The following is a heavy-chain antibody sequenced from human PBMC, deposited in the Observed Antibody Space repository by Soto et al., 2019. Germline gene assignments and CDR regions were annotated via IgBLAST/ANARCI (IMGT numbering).Heavy chain of an antibody. V-gene: IGHV4-38-2*01. CDR2: IYRSGNT. Sequence: SETLSLTCGVSGYSIDTNYYWGWIRQPPGKGLEWIGSIYRSGNTYYNSSLKGRVTISLDTAKNQFSLKLRSVTAADTAVYYCARSINYYDSHGDPQDCRFDPWTQGTL. CDR3: ARSINYYDSHGDPQDCRFDP. J-gene: IGHJ5*02. CDR1: GYSIDTNYY. D-gene: IGHD3-22*01.